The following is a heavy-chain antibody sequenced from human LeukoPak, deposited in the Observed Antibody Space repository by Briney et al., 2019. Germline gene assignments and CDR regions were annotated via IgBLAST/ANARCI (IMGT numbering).Heavy chain of an antibody. CDR1: GFTFSRYS. CDR2: ISSSSSFI. J-gene: IGHJ4*02. V-gene: IGHV3-21*01. Sequence: GGSLRLSCAASGFTFSRYSMNWVRQAPGKGLEWVSSISSSSSFIYYADSVKGRFTISRDDARNSLYLQMNSLRAEDTAVYYCARDPPLGSCSTISCPHLDYWGQGTLVTVSS. D-gene: IGHD2-2*01. CDR3: ARDPPLGSCSTISCPHLDY.